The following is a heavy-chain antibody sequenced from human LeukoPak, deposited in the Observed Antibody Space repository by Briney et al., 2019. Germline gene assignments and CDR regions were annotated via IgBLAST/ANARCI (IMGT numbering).Heavy chain of an antibody. J-gene: IGHJ4*02. Sequence: ASVKVSCKASGGTFSSYAISWVRQAPGQGLEWMGGIIPIFGTANYAQKFQSRVTITADESTSTAYMELSGLRSEDTAVYSCARDLGVAGSSWGQGTLVTVSS. D-gene: IGHD6-19*01. CDR3: ARDLGVAGSS. CDR1: GGTFSSYA. CDR2: IIPIFGTA. V-gene: IGHV1-69*13.